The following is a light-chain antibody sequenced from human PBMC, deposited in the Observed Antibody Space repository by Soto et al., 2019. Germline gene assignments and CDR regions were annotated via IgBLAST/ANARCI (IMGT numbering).Light chain of an antibody. CDR1: TSDVGGYNS. CDR3: SSFTTSSTYV. CDR2: EVT. J-gene: IGLJ1*01. Sequence: QSALTQPASVSGSPGQSITISCTGTTSDVGGYNSVSWYQQHPGKAPKLMIYEVTHRPSGVSNRFSGSQSVNTASLSISGLQAEDEADYYCSSFTTSSTYVFGTGTKLTVL. V-gene: IGLV2-14*01.